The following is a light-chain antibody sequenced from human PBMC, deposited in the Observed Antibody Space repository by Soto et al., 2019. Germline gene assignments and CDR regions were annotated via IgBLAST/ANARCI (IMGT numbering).Light chain of an antibody. Sequence: AIRMTQSPSSFSASTGDGVTITCRASQGISSYLAWYQQKPGKAPKLLIYAASTLQSGVPSRFSGSGSGTDFTLTISCLQSEDFATYYCQHYDSYPRTFGQGTKVEIK. CDR2: AAS. V-gene: IGKV1-8*01. J-gene: IGKJ1*01. CDR1: QGISSY. CDR3: QHYDSYPRT.